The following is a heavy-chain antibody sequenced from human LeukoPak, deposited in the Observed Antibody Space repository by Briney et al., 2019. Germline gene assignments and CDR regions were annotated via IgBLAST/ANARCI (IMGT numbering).Heavy chain of an antibody. D-gene: IGHD1-26*01. CDR3: ARDSSGSYSSDY. J-gene: IGHJ4*02. V-gene: IGHV3-21*01. CDR1: GLTFSSYA. Sequence: KAGGSLRLSCAASGLTFSSYAMSWVRQAPGKGLEWVSSISSSSSYIYYADSVKGRFTISRDNAKNSLYLQMNSLRAEDTAVYYCARDSSGSYSSDYWGQGTLVTVSS. CDR2: ISSSSSYI.